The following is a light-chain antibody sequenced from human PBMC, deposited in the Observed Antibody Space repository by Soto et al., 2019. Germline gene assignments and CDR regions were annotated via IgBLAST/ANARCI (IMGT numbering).Light chain of an antibody. J-gene: IGLJ2*01. V-gene: IGLV2-14*03. CDR3: SSYTSSGTHVV. Sequence: QSALTQPASVSGSPGQSITITCTGTSSDVGGYNFVSWYQQHPGKAPKLMIYDASDRPSGVSNRFSGSKSGNTASLTISGLQAEDEADYYCSSYTSSGTHVVFGGGTKLTVL. CDR2: DAS. CDR1: SSDVGGYNF.